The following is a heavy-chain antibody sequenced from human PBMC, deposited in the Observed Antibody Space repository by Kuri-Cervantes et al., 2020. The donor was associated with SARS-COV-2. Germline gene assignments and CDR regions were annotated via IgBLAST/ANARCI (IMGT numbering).Heavy chain of an antibody. V-gene: IGHV1-46*01. J-gene: IGHJ3*02. CDR3: ARGRGIQWDAFDI. CDR1: GYTFTSYY. CDR2: INPSGGST. Sequence: ASVKVSCKASGYTFTSYYMHWVRQAPGQGLEWMGIINPSGGSTSYAQKFQGRVTMTRDTSTSTVYVELSSLRSDDTAVYYCARGRGIQWDAFDIWGQGTMVTVSS. D-gene: IGHD5-12*01.